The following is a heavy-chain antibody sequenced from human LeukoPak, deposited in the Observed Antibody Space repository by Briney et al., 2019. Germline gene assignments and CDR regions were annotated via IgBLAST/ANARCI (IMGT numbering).Heavy chain of an antibody. J-gene: IGHJ4*02. D-gene: IGHD4-11*01. Sequence: GGSLRLSCAASGFTFSSNGMNWVRQAPGKGLEWVSYISATGGTIYYADSVKGRFTISRDNSKNTLYLQMNSLRAEDTAVYYCYSNYVDPNWGQGTLVTVSS. CDR3: YSNYVDPN. V-gene: IGHV3-48*01. CDR1: GFTFSSNG. CDR2: ISATGGTI.